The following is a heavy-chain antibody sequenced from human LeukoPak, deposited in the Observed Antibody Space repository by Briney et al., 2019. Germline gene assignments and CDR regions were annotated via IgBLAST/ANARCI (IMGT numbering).Heavy chain of an antibody. V-gene: IGHV4-4*07. D-gene: IGHD4/OR15-4a*01. CDR1: GGSISTYY. Sequence: SETLSLTCTVSGGSISTYYWSWIRQPAGKGLEWIGRIHKSGSTDYNPSLKSRVTMSLDTSKNQFTLKLTSVTAADTAVYYCARGVLDVTYYYYYYMDVWGKGTTVTVSS. CDR3: ARGVLDVTYYYYYYMDV. CDR2: IHKSGST. J-gene: IGHJ6*03.